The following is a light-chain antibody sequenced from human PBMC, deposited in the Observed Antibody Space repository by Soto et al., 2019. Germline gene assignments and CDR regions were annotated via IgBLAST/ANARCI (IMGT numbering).Light chain of an antibody. CDR1: QTISTY. J-gene: IGKJ5*01. CDR2: AAS. CDR3: EQYYSTPPEIT. Sequence: IQMTQSPSTLPASVGDRVTITCRASQTISTYLNWYQQKPGKAPQLLIYAASNLQSGVPSRFSGSGSGTAFTLTISSLQREDFATYYCEQYYSTPPEITFGQGTRLEIK. V-gene: IGKV1-39*01.